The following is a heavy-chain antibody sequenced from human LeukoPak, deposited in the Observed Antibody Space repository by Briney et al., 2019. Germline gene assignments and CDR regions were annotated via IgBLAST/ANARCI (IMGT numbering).Heavy chain of an antibody. CDR3: VRAYGSGSSTYYYYYYGMDV. V-gene: IGHV4-61*01. D-gene: IGHD3-10*01. CDR1: GGSVSSGSYY. Sequence: SETLSLTCTVSGGSVSSGSYYWSWIRQPPGKGLEWIGYIYYSGSTNYNPSLKSRVTISVDTSKNQFSLKLSSVTAADTAVYYCVRAYGSGSSTYYYYYYGMDVWGQGTTVTVSS. J-gene: IGHJ6*02. CDR2: IYYSGST.